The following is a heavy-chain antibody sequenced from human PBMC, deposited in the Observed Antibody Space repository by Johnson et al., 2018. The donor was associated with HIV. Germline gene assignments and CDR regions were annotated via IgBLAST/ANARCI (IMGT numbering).Heavy chain of an antibody. CDR3: AREFGQASSYAFDI. D-gene: IGHD3/OR15-3a*01. CDR1: GFTFSNYA. J-gene: IGHJ3*02. Sequence: VQLVESGGGVVQPGGSLRLSCAASGFTFSNYAMHWVRQAPGKGPEYLSVISSTGHSRYYAHSVKGRFVISRDDATNSLYLRMDSLRTEDTAVYYCAREFGQASSYAFDIWGQGTMVTVSS. CDR2: ISSTGHSR. V-gene: IGHV3-64*01.